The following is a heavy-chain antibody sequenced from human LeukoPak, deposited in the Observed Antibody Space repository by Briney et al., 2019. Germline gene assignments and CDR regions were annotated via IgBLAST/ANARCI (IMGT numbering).Heavy chain of an antibody. J-gene: IGHJ3*02. V-gene: IGHV4-39*01. Sequence: SETLSLTCTVSGGSISSYYWGWIRQPPGKGLEWIGSIYYSGSTYYNPSLKSRVTISVDTSKNQFSLKLSSVTAADTAVYYCASLLQLWLRYAFDIWGQGTMVTVSS. CDR2: IYYSGST. CDR1: GGSISSYY. D-gene: IGHD5-18*01. CDR3: ASLLQLWLRYAFDI.